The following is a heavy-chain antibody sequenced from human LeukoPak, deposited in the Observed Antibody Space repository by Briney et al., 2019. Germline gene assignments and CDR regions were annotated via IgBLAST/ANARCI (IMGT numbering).Heavy chain of an antibody. CDR1: GGSISSYY. D-gene: IGHD4-17*01. CDR2: IYYSGST. CDR3: AREVDYGDYDY. Sequence: SETLSLTCTVSGGSISSYYWSWIRQPPGKGLEWIGYIYYSGSTNYNPSLKSRVTISVDTSKNQFSLKLSYVTAADTAVYYCAREVDYGDYDYWGQGTLVTVSS. V-gene: IGHV4-59*01. J-gene: IGHJ4*02.